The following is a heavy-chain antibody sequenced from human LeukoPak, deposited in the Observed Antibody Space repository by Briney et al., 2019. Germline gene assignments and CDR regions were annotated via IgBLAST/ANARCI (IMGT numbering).Heavy chain of an antibody. J-gene: IGHJ5*02. CDR2: IYPGDSDT. Sequence: GESLKISCKGSGYSFTSYWIGWARQMPGKGLEWMGIIYPGDSDTRYSPSFQGQVTISADKSISTAYLQWSSLKASDTAMYYCARQHTIAARPGNWFDPWGQGTLVTVSS. V-gene: IGHV5-51*01. CDR3: ARQHTIAARPGNWFDP. CDR1: GYSFTSYW. D-gene: IGHD6-6*01.